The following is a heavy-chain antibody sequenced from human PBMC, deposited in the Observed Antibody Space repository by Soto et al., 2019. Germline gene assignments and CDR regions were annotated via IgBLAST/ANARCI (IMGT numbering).Heavy chain of an antibody. V-gene: IGHV3-66*01. CDR3: ARGEGSGSNALGQ. J-gene: IGHJ4*02. CDR2: IQDGGSI. Sequence: EVLLEESGGDLVQPGGSLRLSCAASGFSVSNNYITWVRQVPGKGLEWVSVIQDGGSITYADSVRDRFTISRDSSKNTVFLRMSSLRPEDTAVYFCARGEGSGSNALGQWGQGTLVTVSS. D-gene: IGHD3-10*01. CDR1: GFSVSNNY.